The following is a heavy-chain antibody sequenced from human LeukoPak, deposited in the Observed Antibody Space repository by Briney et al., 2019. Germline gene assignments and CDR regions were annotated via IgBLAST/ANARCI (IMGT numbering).Heavy chain of an antibody. V-gene: IGHV1-2*06. CDR2: INPNSGGT. CDR1: GYTFTGYY. D-gene: IGHD3-10*01. Sequence: GASVKVSCKASGYTFTGYYMHWVRQAPGQGLEWMGRINPNSGGTNYAQKFRGRVTMTRDTSISTAYMELSRLRSDDTAVYYCARVLLWFGETSENWFDPWGQGTLVTVSS. J-gene: IGHJ5*02. CDR3: ARVLLWFGETSENWFDP.